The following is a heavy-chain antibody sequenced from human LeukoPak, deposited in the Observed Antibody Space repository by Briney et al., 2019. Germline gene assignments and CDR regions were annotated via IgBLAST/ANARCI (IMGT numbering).Heavy chain of an antibody. J-gene: IGHJ4*02. D-gene: IGHD3-10*01. CDR3: ARDGWFGDPRGHFDY. Sequence: ASVKVSCKASGYTFTSYAMNWVRQAPGQGLEWMGWINTNTGNPTYAQGFTGRFVFSLDTSVSTAYLQISSLKAEDTAVYYCARDGWFGDPRGHFDYWGQGTLVTVSS. CDR2: INTNTGNP. CDR1: GYTFTSYA. V-gene: IGHV7-4-1*02.